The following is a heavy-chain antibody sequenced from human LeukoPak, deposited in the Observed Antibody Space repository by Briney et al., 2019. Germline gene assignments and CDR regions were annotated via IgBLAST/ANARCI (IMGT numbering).Heavy chain of an antibody. Sequence: GGSLRLSCVASGFTFSSYSVNWVRQAPGMGLEWVSSISSDSSYIYDADSLKGRFTISRDNAKNSLYLQMNSLRAEDTAVYYCARFSSSSSDYWGQGTLVTVSS. CDR3: ARFSSSSSDY. CDR1: GFTFSSYS. V-gene: IGHV3-21*01. CDR2: ISSDSSYI. J-gene: IGHJ4*02. D-gene: IGHD6-13*01.